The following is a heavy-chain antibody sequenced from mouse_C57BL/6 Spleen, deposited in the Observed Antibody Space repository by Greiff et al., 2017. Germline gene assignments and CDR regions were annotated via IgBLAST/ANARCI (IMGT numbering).Heavy chain of an antibody. CDR1: GYTFTSYW. J-gene: IGHJ1*03. Sequence: QVQLQQPGAELVRPGSSVKLSCKASGYTFTSYWMDWVKQRPGQGLEWIGNIYPSDSETHYNQKFKDKATLTVDKSSSTAYMQLSSLTSEDSAVYYCAIKHYCYGSSYGYFDVWGTGTTVTVSS. CDR3: AIKHYCYGSSYGYFDV. D-gene: IGHD1-1*01. CDR2: IYPSDSET. V-gene: IGHV1-61*01.